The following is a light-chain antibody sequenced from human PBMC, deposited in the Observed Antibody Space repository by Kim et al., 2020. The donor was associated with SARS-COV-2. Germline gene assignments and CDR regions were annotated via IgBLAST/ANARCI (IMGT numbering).Light chain of an antibody. V-gene: IGKV1-39*01. CDR3: QQSYSTPLYT. CDR1: QSISSY. CDR2: AAS. Sequence: EIQMTQSPSSLSASVGDRVTITCRASQSISSYLNWYQQKPGKAPKLLIYAASSLQSGVPSRFSGSGSGTDFTLTISSLQPEDFATYYCQQSYSTPLYTFGQGTKLEI. J-gene: IGKJ2*01.